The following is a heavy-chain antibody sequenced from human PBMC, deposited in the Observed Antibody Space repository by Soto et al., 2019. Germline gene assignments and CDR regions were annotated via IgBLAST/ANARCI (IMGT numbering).Heavy chain of an antibody. V-gene: IGHV4-39*01. Sequence: PSETLSLTCTVSGGSISSSSYYWGWIRQPPGKGLEWIGSIYYSGSTYYNPSLKSRVTISVDTSKNQFSLKLSSVTAADTAVYYCARRIDFWSGEHAFDIWGQGTMVTVSS. CDR1: GGSISSSSYY. CDR2: IYYSGST. J-gene: IGHJ3*02. D-gene: IGHD3-3*01. CDR3: ARRIDFWSGEHAFDI.